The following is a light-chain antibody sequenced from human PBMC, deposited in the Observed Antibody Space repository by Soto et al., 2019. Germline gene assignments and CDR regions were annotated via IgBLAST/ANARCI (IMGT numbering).Light chain of an antibody. V-gene: IGKV3-11*01. J-gene: IGKJ5*01. CDR2: DAS. CDR1: QSVRSY. CDR3: QQRTNGPSSN. Sequence: EIVLTQSPANLSLSPGERANLSCRASQSVRSYLAWYQHKHGQAPRLLSHDASNRATSILSRFSGSGSGTDFTLTISSLEPEDFAGYYCQQRTNGPSSNFGQGTRLEIK.